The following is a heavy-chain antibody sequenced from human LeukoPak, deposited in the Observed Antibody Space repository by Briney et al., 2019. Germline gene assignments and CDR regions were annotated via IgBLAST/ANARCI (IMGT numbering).Heavy chain of an antibody. CDR1: GGSFSGYY. V-gene: IGHV4-34*01. CDR2: INHSGST. D-gene: IGHD3-10*01. CDR3: ARDGKRSAVYYMDV. Sequence: SETLSLTCAVYGGSFSGYYWSWIRQPPGKGLEWIGEINHSGSTNYNPSLKSRVTISVDTSKNQFSLKLSSVTAADTAVYYCARDGKRSAVYYMDVWGKGTTVTVSS. J-gene: IGHJ6*03.